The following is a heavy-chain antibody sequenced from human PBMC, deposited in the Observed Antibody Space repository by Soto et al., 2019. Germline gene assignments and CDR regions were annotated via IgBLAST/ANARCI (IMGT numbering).Heavy chain of an antibody. D-gene: IGHD6-19*01. CDR2: TYYRSKWYN. J-gene: IGHJ3*02. Sequence: HSQTLSLTCAISGDSVSSNSAAWNWLRQSPSRGLEWLGRTYYRSKWYNDYAIPVRSRITINPDTSKNQFSLQPNSLTPEDTAEYSCAFDRIAVAGTPHDAFDIWGQGTMVTVSS. CDR1: GDSVSSNSAA. V-gene: IGHV6-1*01. CDR3: AFDRIAVAGTPHDAFDI.